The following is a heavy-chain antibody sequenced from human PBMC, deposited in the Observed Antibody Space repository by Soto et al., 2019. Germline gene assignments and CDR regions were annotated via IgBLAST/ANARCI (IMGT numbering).Heavy chain of an antibody. CDR3: ASQDGYNTPFDY. CDR1: GGTFSSYA. V-gene: IGHV1-69*13. J-gene: IGHJ4*02. Sequence: SVKVSCKASGGTFSSYAISWVRQAPGQGLEWMGGIIPIFGTANYAQKFQGRVTITADESTSTAYMELSSLRSEDTSLYYCASQDGYNTPFDYWGQGTLVTVSS. D-gene: IGHD5-12*01. CDR2: IIPIFGTA.